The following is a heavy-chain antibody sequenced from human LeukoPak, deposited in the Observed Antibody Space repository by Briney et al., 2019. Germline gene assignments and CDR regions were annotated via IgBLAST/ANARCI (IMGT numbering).Heavy chain of an antibody. J-gene: IGHJ3*02. CDR1: GYTFTSYG. D-gene: IGHD3-10*01. CDR2: ISAYNGNT. Sequence: ASVKVSCKASGYTFTSYGISWVRQAPGQGLEWMGWISAYNGNTNYAQKLQDRVTMTTDTSTSTAYMELRSLRSDDTAVYYCARAQLLWFGELSWRAFDIWGQGTMVTVSS. CDR3: ARAQLLWFGELSWRAFDI. V-gene: IGHV1-18*01.